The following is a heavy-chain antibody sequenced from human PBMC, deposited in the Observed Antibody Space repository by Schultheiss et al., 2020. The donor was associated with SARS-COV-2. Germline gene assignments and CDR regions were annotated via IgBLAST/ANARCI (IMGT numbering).Heavy chain of an antibody. CDR2: IYYSGST. CDR1: GGSISSGDYY. CDR3: ARVGGGYTMFDS. D-gene: IGHD1-1*01. V-gene: IGHV4-31*03. Sequence: SQTLSLTCTVSGGSISSGDYYWSWIRQHPGKGLEWIGYIYYSGSTYYNPSLKSRVTMSVDTSKNQFSLKLSSVTAADTAVYYCARVGGGYTMFDSWGQGTLVTVSS. J-gene: IGHJ4*02.